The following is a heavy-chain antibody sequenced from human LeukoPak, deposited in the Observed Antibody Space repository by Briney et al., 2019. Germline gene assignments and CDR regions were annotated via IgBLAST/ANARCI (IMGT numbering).Heavy chain of an antibody. J-gene: IGHJ4*02. CDR2: IYYTGST. V-gene: IGHV4-59*01. Sequence: ASETLSLTCTVSGDSIGSYSWSWIRQPPGKGLEWIGYIYYTGSTNYNPSLKSRVTISIDTSKNQFSLKLSSVTAADTAVYYCARGYSAYAHFDYWGQGTLVTVSS. D-gene: IGHD5-12*01. CDR1: GDSIGSYS. CDR3: ARGYSAYAHFDY.